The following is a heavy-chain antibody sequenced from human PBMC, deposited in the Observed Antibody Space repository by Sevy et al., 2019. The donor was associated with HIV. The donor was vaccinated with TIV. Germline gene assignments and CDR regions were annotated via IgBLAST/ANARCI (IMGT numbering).Heavy chain of an antibody. Sequence: GGSLRLSCAASGFTFSSYAMSWVRQAPGKGLEWVSAISGSGGSTYYADSVKGRFTISRDNSKNTLYLQMNSLRAEDTAVYYYAKMVVTAVYYYYYMDVWGKGTTVTVSS. CDR1: GFTFSSYA. V-gene: IGHV3-23*01. CDR2: ISGSGGST. CDR3: AKMVVTAVYYYYYMDV. J-gene: IGHJ6*03. D-gene: IGHD2-21*02.